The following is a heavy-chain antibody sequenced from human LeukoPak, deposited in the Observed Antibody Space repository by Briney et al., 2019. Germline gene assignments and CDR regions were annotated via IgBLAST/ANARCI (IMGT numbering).Heavy chain of an antibody. CDR2: IYHSGNS. V-gene: IGHV4-4*02. Sequence: PSGTLSLTCAVSGGSISSNNWWSWVRQPPGKGLEWIGEIYHSGNSNYNPSLKSRVTISVETSKYQFSLKLKSVTAADTAVYYCARGGYYGSGNDFRFDPWGQGTLVTVSS. CDR3: ARGGYYGSGNDFRFDP. CDR1: GGSISSNNW. J-gene: IGHJ5*02. D-gene: IGHD3-10*01.